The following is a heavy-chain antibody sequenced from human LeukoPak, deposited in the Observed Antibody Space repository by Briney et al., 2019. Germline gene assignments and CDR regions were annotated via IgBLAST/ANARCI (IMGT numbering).Heavy chain of an antibody. D-gene: IGHD5-24*01. V-gene: IGHV1-46*01. Sequence: ASVKVSCKASEYTFTSYYMHWVRQAPGQGLEWMGIINPGGGSTSYAQKFQERVTITRDTSTSTVYMELSSLRSEDTAVYYCARDQNGYNSDYWGQGTLVTVSS. CDR3: ARDQNGYNSDY. J-gene: IGHJ4*02. CDR1: EYTFTSYY. CDR2: INPGGGST.